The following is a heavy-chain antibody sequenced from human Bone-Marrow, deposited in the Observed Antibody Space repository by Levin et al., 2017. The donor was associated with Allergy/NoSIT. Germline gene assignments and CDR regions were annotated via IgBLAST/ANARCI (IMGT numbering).Heavy chain of an antibody. CDR2: FDREHGET. V-gene: IGHV1-24*01. D-gene: IGHD2-2*01. CDR1: GNTLSEIS. J-gene: IGHJ6*02. CDR3: ATSGYQLLSVYYCFYGMDV. Sequence: ASVKVSCKVSGNTLSEISMHWVRQAPGKGLEWMGGFDREHGETIYEQKFQGRVTMTEDTSTDTAHMELSGLRSEDTAVYYCATSGYQLLSVYYCFYGMDVWGQGTTVTVSS.